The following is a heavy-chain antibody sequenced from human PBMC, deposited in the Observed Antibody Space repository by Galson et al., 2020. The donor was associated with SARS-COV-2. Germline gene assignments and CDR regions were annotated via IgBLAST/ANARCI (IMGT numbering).Heavy chain of an antibody. D-gene: IGHD3-10*01. Sequence: GGSLRLSCGASGFTFANYAMSWVRQAPGKGLEWVSGISGTAYSTYYADSVKGRFTISRDNFKNTLYLQMNNLRAEDTAVYYCATHPDKAYYTRDYWGQGTLVTVSS. CDR3: ATHPDKAYYTRDY. J-gene: IGHJ4*02. CDR2: ISGTAYST. CDR1: GFTFANYA. V-gene: IGHV3-23*01.